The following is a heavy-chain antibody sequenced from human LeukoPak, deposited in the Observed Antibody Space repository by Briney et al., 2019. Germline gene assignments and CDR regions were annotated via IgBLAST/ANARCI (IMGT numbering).Heavy chain of an antibody. D-gene: IGHD6-19*01. J-gene: IGHJ5*02. CDR2: IYPGDSDT. CDR3: ARSRDSSGWYEGWFDP. Sequence: GESLKISCKGSGYSFTTYWIGWVRQMPGKGLEWMGIIYPGDSDTRYSPSFQGQVTISADKSISTAYLQWSSLKASDTAMYYCARSRDSSGWYEGWFDPWGQRTLVTVSS. CDR1: GYSFTTYW. V-gene: IGHV5-51*01.